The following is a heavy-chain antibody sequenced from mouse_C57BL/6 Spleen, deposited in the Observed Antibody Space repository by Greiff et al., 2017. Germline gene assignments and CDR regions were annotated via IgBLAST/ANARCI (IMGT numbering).Heavy chain of an antibody. Sequence: QVQLQQSGAELVRPGSSVKLSCKASGYTFTSYWMHWVKQRPIQGLEWIGNIDPSDSETHYNQKFKDKATLTVDKSSSTAYMQLSSLTSEDSAVYYCAGGYGSSYENYFDYWGQGTTLTVSS. D-gene: IGHD1-1*01. V-gene: IGHV1-52*01. CDR3: AGGYGSSYENYFDY. J-gene: IGHJ2*01. CDR1: GYTFTSYW. CDR2: IDPSDSET.